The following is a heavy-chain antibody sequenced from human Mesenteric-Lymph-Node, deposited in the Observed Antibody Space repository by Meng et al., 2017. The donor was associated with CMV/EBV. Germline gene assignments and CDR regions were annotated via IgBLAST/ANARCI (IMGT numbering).Heavy chain of an antibody. CDR3: ARGRVNGAIFGVVRTIFDY. Sequence: SETLSLTCTVSGGSISSSSYYWGWIRQPPGKGLEWIGEINHSGSTNYNPSLQSRVTISVDTSKNQFSLKLSSVTAADTAVYYCARGRVNGAIFGVVRTIFDYWGQGTLVTVSS. J-gene: IGHJ4*02. CDR1: GGSISSSSYY. CDR2: INHSGST. V-gene: IGHV4-39*07. D-gene: IGHD3-3*01.